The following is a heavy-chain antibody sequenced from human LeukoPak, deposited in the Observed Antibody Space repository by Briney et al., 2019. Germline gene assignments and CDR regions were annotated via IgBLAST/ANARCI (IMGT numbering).Heavy chain of an antibody. CDR1: GFTFSSYS. Sequence: GGSLRLSCAASGFTFSSYSMNWVRQAPGKGLEWVSFIYSDNTHYSDSVKGRFTISRDDSKNTLYLQMNSLRAEDTAVYYCARRAGAYSHPYDYWGQGTLVTVSS. J-gene: IGHJ4*02. CDR2: IYSDNT. CDR3: ARRAGAYSHPYDY. V-gene: IGHV3-53*01. D-gene: IGHD4/OR15-4a*01.